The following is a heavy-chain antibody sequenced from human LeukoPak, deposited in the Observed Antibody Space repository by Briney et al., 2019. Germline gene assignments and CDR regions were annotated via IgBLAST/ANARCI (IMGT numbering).Heavy chain of an antibody. Sequence: GSLRLSCAASGFTFYDYGMSWIRQPPGKGLEWIGYVYYSGSTSYNPSLKSRVTISVDTSKNQFSLKLSSVTAADTAVYYCARSGCCSSTSCYRSLWFDPWGQGTLVSVSS. V-gene: IGHV4-59*01. CDR2: VYYSGST. J-gene: IGHJ5*02. CDR1: GFTFYDYG. CDR3: ARSGCCSSTSCYRSLWFDP. D-gene: IGHD2-2*02.